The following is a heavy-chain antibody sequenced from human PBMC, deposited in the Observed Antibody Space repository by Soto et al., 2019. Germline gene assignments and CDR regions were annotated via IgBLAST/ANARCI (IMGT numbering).Heavy chain of an antibody. Sequence: PSETLSLTCTVSGGSISSGGYSWSWIRQPPGKGLEWIGYIYQSGSTYYNPSLKSRVTISVDRSRNQFSLKLSSVTAADTAVYFCATQSYSNSGAYYYYAMDVWGQGTTVTVSS. CDR1: GGSISSGGYS. J-gene: IGHJ6*02. CDR3: ATQSYSNSGAYYYYAMDV. D-gene: IGHD4-4*01. V-gene: IGHV4-30-2*01. CDR2: IYQSGST.